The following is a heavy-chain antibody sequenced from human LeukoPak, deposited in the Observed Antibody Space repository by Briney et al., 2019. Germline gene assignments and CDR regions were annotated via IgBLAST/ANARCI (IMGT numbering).Heavy chain of an antibody. Sequence: PSETLSLTCTVSGGSVTSGSYYWTWIRQPPGKGLEWIGYIYYTGSANYNPSLKSRVTMSVDTSKNQFSLKLSSVTAADTAVYYCARDRSGTAMVGLAYRGHGTRVTVSS. V-gene: IGHV4-61*01. CDR1: GGSVTSGSYY. CDR3: ARDRSGTAMVGLAY. CDR2: IYYTGSA. J-gene: IGHJ4*01. D-gene: IGHD5-18*01.